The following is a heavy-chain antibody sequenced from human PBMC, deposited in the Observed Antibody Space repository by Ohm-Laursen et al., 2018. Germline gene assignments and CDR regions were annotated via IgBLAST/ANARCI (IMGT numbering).Heavy chain of an antibody. V-gene: IGHV3-23*01. D-gene: IGHD6-19*01. CDR3: ARDGASGWHGYMFDY. Sequence: SLRLSCTASGFTFSSYGMSWVRQAPGKGLEWVSADSGSGDSTQHADSVKGRFTISRDNTKNSLYLEMNSLSPEDTAVYYCARDGASGWHGYMFDYWGQGILVTVSS. J-gene: IGHJ4*02. CDR2: DSGSGDST. CDR1: GFTFSSYG.